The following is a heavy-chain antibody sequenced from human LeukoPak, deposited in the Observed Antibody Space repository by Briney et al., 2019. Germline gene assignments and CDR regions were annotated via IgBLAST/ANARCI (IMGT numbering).Heavy chain of an antibody. Sequence: ASVKVSCKASGYTFISLDINWVRQATGHGLEWMGWMNPNNGNSGSAQKFQGRVTMTRDTSISTAYLELSSLRSEDTAVYYCARASRGYSGSGTYLYYFDHWGQGTLVTVSS. D-gene: IGHD3-10*01. CDR3: ARASRGYSGSGTYLYYFDH. CDR1: GYTFISLD. CDR2: MNPNNGNS. V-gene: IGHV1-8*01. J-gene: IGHJ4*02.